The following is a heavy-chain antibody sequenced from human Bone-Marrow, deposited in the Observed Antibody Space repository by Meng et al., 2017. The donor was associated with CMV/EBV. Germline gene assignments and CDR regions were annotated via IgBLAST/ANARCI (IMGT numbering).Heavy chain of an antibody. V-gene: IGHV3-73*01. D-gene: IGHD2-2*01. Sequence: GESLKISCAASGFTFSDSSMHWVRQASGKGLEWVGRIRSKAGSYATVYAASAKGRFTISRDDSKNTAYLQMNSLKTDDTAVYYCTSCSYTSGYSANWCQGTLVTVSS. CDR3: TSCSYTSGYSAN. CDR2: IRSKAGSYAT. CDR1: GFTFSDSS. J-gene: IGHJ4*02.